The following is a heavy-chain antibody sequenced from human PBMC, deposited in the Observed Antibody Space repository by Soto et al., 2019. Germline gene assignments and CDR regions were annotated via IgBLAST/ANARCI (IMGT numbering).Heavy chain of an antibody. J-gene: IGHJ4*02. CDR1: GFTFSDHY. V-gene: IGHV3-72*01. CDR2: TRNKANSYTT. D-gene: IGHD1-20*01. Sequence: GGSLRLSCAASGFTFSDHYMDWVRQAPGKGLEWVGRTRNKANSYTTEYAASVKGRFTISGDDSKNSLYLQMNSLKTEDTAVYYCARGITGTTGANYFDYWGQGTLVTVSS. CDR3: ARGITGTTGANYFDY.